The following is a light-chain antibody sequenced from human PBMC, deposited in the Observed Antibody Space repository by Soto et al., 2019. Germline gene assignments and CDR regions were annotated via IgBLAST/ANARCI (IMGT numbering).Light chain of an antibody. CDR2: DVN. CDR1: SSDVGSSNY. J-gene: IGLJ2*01. CDR3: SSYTTLNTVI. V-gene: IGLV2-14*03. Sequence: QSVLTQPASVSVSPGQSITLSCTGSSSDVGSSNYVSWYQQLPGKAPKLIIFDVNNRPSGVSDRFSGSKSDNTASLTISGLQAEDEADYYCSSYTTLNTVIFGGGTQLTVL.